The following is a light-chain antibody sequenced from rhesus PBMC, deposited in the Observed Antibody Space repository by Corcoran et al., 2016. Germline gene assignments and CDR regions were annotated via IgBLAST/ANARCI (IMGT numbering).Light chain of an antibody. V-gene: IGKV1-28*03. CDR1: QGISSY. J-gene: IGKJ1*01. CDR2: DAS. Sequence: DIQMTQSPSSLSASVGDTVTITCRASQGISSYLSWFQRKPGKAPKLLIHDASSLESGVPSRFSGSGSGTDFTLILSSLQPEDFAAYYCLQHNSYPPTFGQGTKVEIK. CDR3: LQHNSYPPT.